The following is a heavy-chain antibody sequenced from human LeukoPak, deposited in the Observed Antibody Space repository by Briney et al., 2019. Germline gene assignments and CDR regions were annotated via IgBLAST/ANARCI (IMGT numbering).Heavy chain of an antibody. Sequence: GGSLRLSCAASGFTFSTYWMSWVRQAPGKGLEWVANIKQDGSEKYYVDSVKGRFTISRDNAKNSLYLQMNSLRAEDTAVYYCARDIVVVPAAIHWFDPWGQGTLVTVSP. J-gene: IGHJ5*02. V-gene: IGHV3-7*01. CDR2: IKQDGSEK. D-gene: IGHD2-2*02. CDR1: GFTFSTYW. CDR3: ARDIVVVPAAIHWFDP.